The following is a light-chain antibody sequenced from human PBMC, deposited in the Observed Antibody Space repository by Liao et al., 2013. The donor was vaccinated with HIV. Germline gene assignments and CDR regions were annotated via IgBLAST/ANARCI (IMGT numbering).Light chain of an antibody. CDR2: YDS. CDR3: QVSESSTNQVV. Sequence: SYVLTQSPSVSVAPGKTATISCGGDSIGSKSVHWYQQRPGQAPVLVTYYDSDRPSGIPERFSGSKSGNTATLTIFRVETGDEADYYCQVSESSTNQVVFGGGTQLTVL. CDR1: SIGSKS. J-gene: IGLJ3*02. V-gene: IGLV3-21*01.